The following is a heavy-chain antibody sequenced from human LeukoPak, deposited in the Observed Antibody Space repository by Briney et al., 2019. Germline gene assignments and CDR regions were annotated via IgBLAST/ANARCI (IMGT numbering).Heavy chain of an antibody. V-gene: IGHV3-73*01. CDR3: SRLEDSSPIEVALDI. Sequence: GGSLKLSCPASGFTYSGYVMHWVRQAAGKGLEWVGRIRSKRNNYATAYSASVKGRFTISRDDSKNTVYLHMDSLKTEDTALYYCSRLEDSSPIEVALDIWGQGTVVTVSS. CDR2: IRSKRNNYAT. CDR1: GFTYSGYV. D-gene: IGHD6-13*01. J-gene: IGHJ3*02.